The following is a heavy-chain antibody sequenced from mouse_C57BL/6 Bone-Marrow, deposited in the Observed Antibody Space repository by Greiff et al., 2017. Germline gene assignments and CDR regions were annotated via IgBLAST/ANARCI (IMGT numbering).Heavy chain of an antibody. CDR3: ARWGWVYYFDY. J-gene: IGHJ2*01. V-gene: IGHV1-81*01. CDR2: IYPRSGNT. CDR1: GYTFTSYG. Sequence: QVQLQQSGAELARPGASVKLSCKASGYTFTSYGISWVKQRPGQGLEWIGEIYPRSGNTYYNEKFKGKATLTADKSSSTAYMELRSLTSEDSAVYFCARWGWVYYFDYWGQGTTLTVSS. D-gene: IGHD1-1*02.